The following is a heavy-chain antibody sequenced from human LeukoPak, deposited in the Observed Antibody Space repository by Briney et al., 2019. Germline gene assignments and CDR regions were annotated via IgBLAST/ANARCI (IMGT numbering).Heavy chain of an antibody. J-gene: IGHJ4*02. CDR2: ITSDRSDT. D-gene: IGHD3-10*01. CDR1: GFTFSNDW. CDR3: ARDAGAGTPFDY. Sequence: GGSLRHSCAASGFTFSNDWIHWVRKVPRKGLLGVSRITSDRSDTRSADSVRGRFTISSDNSKNMVYLQMNSLRAEDTVVYYCARDAGAGTPFDYWGQGTLVTVSS. V-gene: IGHV3-74*01.